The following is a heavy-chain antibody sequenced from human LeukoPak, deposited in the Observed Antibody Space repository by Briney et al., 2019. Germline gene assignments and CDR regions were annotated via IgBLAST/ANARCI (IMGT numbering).Heavy chain of an antibody. J-gene: IGHJ4*02. CDR3: AKGYRGGFWSGYYFDY. V-gene: IGHV3-9*01. CDR1: GFTFDDYA. Sequence: GRSLRLSCAASGFTFDDYAMHWVRQAPGKGLEWVSGISWNSGSIGYADSVKGRFTTSRDNAKNSLYLQMNSLRAEDTALYYCAKGYRGGFWSGYYFDYWGQGTLVTVSS. D-gene: IGHD3-3*01. CDR2: ISWNSGSI.